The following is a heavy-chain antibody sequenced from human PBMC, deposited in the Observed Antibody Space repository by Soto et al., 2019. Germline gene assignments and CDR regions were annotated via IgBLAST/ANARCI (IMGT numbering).Heavy chain of an antibody. V-gene: IGHV3-73*01. D-gene: IGHD5-12*01. CDR2: IRGKTDTYAT. Sequence: RHSCAASGFTLSGSSMHWVRQASGKGLEWVGRIRGKTDTYATAYAAPVRGRFTISRDDSKNTAYLQMNSLKTEDTAVYFCTKRIGAYAMDVWGQGTTVTVSS. CDR1: GFTLSGSS. J-gene: IGHJ6*02. CDR3: TKRIGAYAMDV.